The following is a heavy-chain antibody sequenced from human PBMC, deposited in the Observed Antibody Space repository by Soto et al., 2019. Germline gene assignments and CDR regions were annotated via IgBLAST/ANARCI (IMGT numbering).Heavy chain of an antibody. CDR1: GVTLIIYV. V-gene: IGHV3-33*01. CDR3: ARDIDWNTSSSGFDY. Sequence: GGSMRLSCAASGVTLIIYVVHWVRKSQGKELKLLSFICYDRINKYFADSVNGRFTISRDNSKNTLYLQMNSLRAEDTAVYHCARDIDWNTSSSGFDYWGQVTLVTVSS. J-gene: IGHJ4*02. CDR2: ICYDRINK. D-gene: IGHD2-2*01.